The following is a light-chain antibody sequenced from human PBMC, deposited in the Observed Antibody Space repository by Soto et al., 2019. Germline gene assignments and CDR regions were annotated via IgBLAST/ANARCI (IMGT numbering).Light chain of an antibody. CDR3: KKYVSSVT. V-gene: IGKV3-20*01. Sequence: EIVLTQSPGSLSLSPGERATLSCRASQSVDSSFFAWYQKKPGQAPRLLIYGASKRATGIPDRFSGSGSGTDFTLTISRLEPEDFEVYYCKKYVSSVTFGQGTKVEIK. J-gene: IGKJ1*01. CDR1: QSVDSSF. CDR2: GAS.